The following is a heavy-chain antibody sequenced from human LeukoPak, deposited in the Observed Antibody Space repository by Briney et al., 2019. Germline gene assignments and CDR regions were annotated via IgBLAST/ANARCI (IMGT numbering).Heavy chain of an antibody. D-gene: IGHD3-22*01. V-gene: IGHV1-18*01. CDR2: MSAYNGNT. CDR1: GYTFTSYG. CDR3: ARDQEYYDSSGYGVY. Sequence: ASVKVSCKASGYTFTSYGISWVRQAPGQGLEWMGWMSAYNGNTNYAQNLQGRVTMTTDTSTSTAYMELRSLRSDDTAVYYCARDQEYYDSSGYGVYWGQGTLVTVSS. J-gene: IGHJ4*02.